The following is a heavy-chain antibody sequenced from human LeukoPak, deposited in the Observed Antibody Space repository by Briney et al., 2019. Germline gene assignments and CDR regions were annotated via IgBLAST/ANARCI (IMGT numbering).Heavy chain of an antibody. CDR3: ARDLGDYGDYYFDY. Sequence: SETLSLTCTVSGRSISSGSYYWSWIRQPAGKGLEWIGRIYTSGSTIYNPSLKSRVTISVDTSKNQFSLKLSSVTAADTAVYYCARDLGDYGDYYFDYWGQGTLVTVSS. CDR2: IYTSGST. J-gene: IGHJ4*02. CDR1: GRSISSGSYY. D-gene: IGHD4-17*01. V-gene: IGHV4-61*02.